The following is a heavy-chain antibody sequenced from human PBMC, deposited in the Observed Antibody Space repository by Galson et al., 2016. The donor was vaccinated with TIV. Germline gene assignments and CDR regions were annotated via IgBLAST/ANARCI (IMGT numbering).Heavy chain of an antibody. D-gene: IGHD2-2*01. CDR1: GGTFSSYT. J-gene: IGHJ4*01. CDR2: MNPDSGTT. CDR3: ARDYRIMSTTTLDL. V-gene: IGHV1-46*01. Sequence: SVKVSCKASGGTFSSYTISWVRRAPGQGLEWMGIMNPDSGTTTYAQKFQGRITMTRDTSTSTSYMEVRSLRSEDTAVYFYARDYRIMSTTTLDLWGQGTLVTVSS.